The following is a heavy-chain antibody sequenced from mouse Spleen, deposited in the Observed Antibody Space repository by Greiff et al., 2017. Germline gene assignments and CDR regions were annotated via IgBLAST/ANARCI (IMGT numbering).Heavy chain of an antibody. V-gene: IGHV5-9-3*01. CDR3: ARRGYDYDGDYYAMDY. CDR2: ISSGGSYT. CDR1: GFTFSSYA. J-gene: IGHJ4*01. D-gene: IGHD2-4*01. Sequence: EVQRVESGGGLVKPGGSLKLSCAASGFTFSSYAMSWVRQTPEKRLEWVATISSGGSYTYYPDSVKGRFTISRDNAKNTLYLQMSSLRSEDTAMYYCARRGYDYDGDYYAMDYWGQGTSVTVSS.